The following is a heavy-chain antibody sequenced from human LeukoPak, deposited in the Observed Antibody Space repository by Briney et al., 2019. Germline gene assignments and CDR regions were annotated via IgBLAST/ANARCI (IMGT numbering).Heavy chain of an antibody. D-gene: IGHD2-15*01. J-gene: IGHJ4*02. CDR3: ARAPSVLRYCSGGSCFSRGPYYFDY. V-gene: IGHV4-34*01. CDR2: INHSGST. CDR1: GGSFSGYY. Sequence: SETLSLTCAVYGGSFSGYYWSWIRQPPGKGLEWIGEINHSGSTNYNPSLKSRVTTTVDTSKNQFSLKLSSVTAADTAVYYCARAPSVLRYCSGGSCFSRGPYYFDYWGQGTLVTVSS.